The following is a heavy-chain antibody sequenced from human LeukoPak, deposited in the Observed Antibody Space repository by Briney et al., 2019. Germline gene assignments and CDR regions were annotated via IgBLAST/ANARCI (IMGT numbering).Heavy chain of an antibody. Sequence: GGSLRLSCEASGFSFSNYGIHWVRQAPGKGLEWVAVIWYDGSNKYYADSVKGRFTISRDNSKNALYLQMNSLRAEDTAVYYCARDDYGDYVGFYYYYYGMDVWGQGTTVTVSS. V-gene: IGHV3-33*08. D-gene: IGHD4-17*01. CDR1: GFSFSNYG. J-gene: IGHJ6*02. CDR3: ARDDYGDYVGFYYYYYGMDV. CDR2: IWYDGSNK.